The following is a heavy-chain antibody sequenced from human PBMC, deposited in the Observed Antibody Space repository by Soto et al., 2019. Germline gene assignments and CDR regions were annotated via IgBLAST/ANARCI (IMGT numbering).Heavy chain of an antibody. D-gene: IGHD7-27*01. CDR1: GSSINNYY. J-gene: IGHJ5*02. CDR3: ARVPGP. V-gene: IGHV4-59*12. Sequence: KTSETLSLTCTVSGSSINNYYWSWIRQPPGKGLEWIGYIYYIGSTSYNPSLKSRVTISLDTSRNQFSLKLSSVTAADTAVYYCARVPGPWGQGTLVTVSS. CDR2: IYYIGST.